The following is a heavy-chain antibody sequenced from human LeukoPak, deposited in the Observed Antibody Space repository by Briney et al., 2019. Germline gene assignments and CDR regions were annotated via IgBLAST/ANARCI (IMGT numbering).Heavy chain of an antibody. CDR2: INPNSGGT. D-gene: IGHD3-9*01. Sequence: GASVKVSCKASGYTFTGYYMHWVRQAPGQGLEWMGWINPNSGGTNYAQKFQGRVTMTRDTSISTAYMELSRLRSDDTAVYYCASPSYDILTGLEGGYYYYMDVWGKGTTVTVSS. V-gene: IGHV1-2*02. CDR1: GYTFTGYY. CDR3: ASPSYDILTGLEGGYYYYMDV. J-gene: IGHJ6*03.